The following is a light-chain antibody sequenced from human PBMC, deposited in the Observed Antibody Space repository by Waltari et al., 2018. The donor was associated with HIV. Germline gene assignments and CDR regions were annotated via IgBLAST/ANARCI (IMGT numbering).Light chain of an antibody. CDR2: GQN. CDR1: SLRSYY. Sequence: SSELTQDPAVSVALGQTVRVTCQGDSLRSYYASWYQQQPGQAPIVVIYGQNKRPSGIPDRFSGSNSGNTASLTISGAQAEDEGDYDCYSRDSSGDHLRIFGTGTRVTVL. CDR3: YSRDSSGDHLRI. V-gene: IGLV3-19*01. J-gene: IGLJ1*01.